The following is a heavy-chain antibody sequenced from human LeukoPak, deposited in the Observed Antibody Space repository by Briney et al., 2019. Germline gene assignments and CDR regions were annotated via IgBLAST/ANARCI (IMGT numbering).Heavy chain of an antibody. D-gene: IGHD2-2*01. Sequence: ASVKVSCKVSGYTFTDYYMHWVQQAPGKGLEWMGLVDPEDGETIYAEKFQGRVTITADTSTDTAYMELSSLRSEDTAVYYCATDNAQLLSLRRWGQGTLVTVSS. V-gene: IGHV1-69-2*01. CDR3: ATDNAQLLSLRR. CDR1: GYTFTDYY. J-gene: IGHJ4*02. CDR2: VDPEDGET.